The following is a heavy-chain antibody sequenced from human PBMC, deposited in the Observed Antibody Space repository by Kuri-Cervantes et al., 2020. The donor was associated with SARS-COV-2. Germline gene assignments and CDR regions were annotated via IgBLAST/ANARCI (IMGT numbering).Heavy chain of an antibody. CDR1: GYTFTSYD. D-gene: IGHD1-26*01. CDR3: ARDWEDYFDY. CDR2: MNPNSGNT. J-gene: IGHJ4*02. V-gene: IGHV1-8*03. Sequence: ASVKVSCKASGYTFTSYDINWARQATGQGLEWMGWMNPNSGNTGYAQKFQGRVTITADESTSTAYMELSSLRSEDTAVYYCARDWEDYFDYWGQGTLVTVSS.